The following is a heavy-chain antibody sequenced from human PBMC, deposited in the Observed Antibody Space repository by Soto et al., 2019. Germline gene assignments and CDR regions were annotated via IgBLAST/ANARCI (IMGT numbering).Heavy chain of an antibody. D-gene: IGHD1-26*01. CDR3: VRDPNSGSYHDY. CDR1: GFIFSSHG. CDR2: IWNDGSKK. V-gene: IGHV3-33*01. J-gene: IGHJ4*02. Sequence: QVQLVESGGGVVQPGRSLRLSCAASGFIFSSHGMHWGRQAPGKGLEWVAVIWNDGSKKYYADSVKGRFTISRDNSVDILYMQMNSLRAEDTAVYYCVRDPNSGSYHDYWGQGTLVTVSS.